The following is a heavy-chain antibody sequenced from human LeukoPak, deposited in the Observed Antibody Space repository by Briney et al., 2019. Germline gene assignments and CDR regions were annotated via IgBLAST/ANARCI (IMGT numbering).Heavy chain of an antibody. CDR1: GGSFSGYY. D-gene: IGHD3-16*01. CDR2: INHSGGT. Sequence: SETLSLTCAVYGGSFSGYYWSWIRQPPGKGLEWIGEINHSGGTNYNPSLKSRVTISVDTSKNQFSLKLSSVTAADTAVYYCAGSLGIRAFDIWGQGTMVTVSS. V-gene: IGHV4-34*01. CDR3: AGSLGIRAFDI. J-gene: IGHJ3*02.